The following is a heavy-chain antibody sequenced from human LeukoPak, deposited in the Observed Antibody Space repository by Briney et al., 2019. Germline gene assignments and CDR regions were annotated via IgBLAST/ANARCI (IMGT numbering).Heavy chain of an antibody. CDR3: ARVSLSGYSYGRLY. V-gene: IGHV4-61*02. CDR2: IYTSGST. CDR1: GGSISSGSYY. Sequence: SQTLSLTCTVSGGSISSGSYYWSWIRQPAGKGLEWIGRIYTSGSTNYNPSLKSRVTISVDTSKNQFSLKLSSVTAADTAVYYCARVSLSGYSYGRLYWGQGTLVTVSS. J-gene: IGHJ4*02. D-gene: IGHD5-18*01.